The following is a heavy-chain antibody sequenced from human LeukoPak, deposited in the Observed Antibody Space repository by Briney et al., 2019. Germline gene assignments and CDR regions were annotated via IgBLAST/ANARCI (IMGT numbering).Heavy chain of an antibody. CDR2: INAYNGNT. J-gene: IGHJ4*02. D-gene: IGHD1-1*01. Sequence: TSVKVSCKASGYTFSSYGFSWVRQAPGQGLEWMGWINAYNGNTNYAQNLQGRVTMTTDTSTSTAYMELRSLRSDDTAVYYCARRQGTTLNFDYWGQGTLVTVSS. CDR1: GYTFSSYG. CDR3: ARRQGTTLNFDY. V-gene: IGHV1-18*01.